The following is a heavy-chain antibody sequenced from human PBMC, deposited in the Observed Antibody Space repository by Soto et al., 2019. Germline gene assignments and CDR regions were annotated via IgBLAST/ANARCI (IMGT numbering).Heavy chain of an antibody. CDR3: YRTYYDIVSGDYYYYYGMDV. J-gene: IGHJ6*02. CDR2: IWYDGSNK. CDR1: GFTFSSYS. V-gene: IGHV3-33*01. D-gene: IGHD3-9*01. Sequence: QVQLVESGGGVVQPGRSLRLSCAASGFTFSSYSMHWVRQAPGKGLEWVAVIWYDGSNKYYADSVKGRFTISRDNSKNKEYLQLNSLRLEDAAVNDYYRTYYDIVSGDYYYYYGMDVWGQGTTVTVSS.